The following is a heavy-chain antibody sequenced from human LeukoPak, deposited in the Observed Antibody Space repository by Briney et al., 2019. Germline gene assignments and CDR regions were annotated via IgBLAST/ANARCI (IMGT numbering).Heavy chain of an antibody. Sequence: GESLKISCKGSGYSFTSYWIGWVRQMPGKGLEWMGIIYPGDSDTRYSPSFQGQVTISADKSISTAYLQWSSLKASDTAMYYCARFTPHYGGNSRWFDPWGQGTLVTVSS. CDR1: GYSFTSYW. CDR2: IYPGDSDT. J-gene: IGHJ5*02. D-gene: IGHD4-23*01. CDR3: ARFTPHYGGNSRWFDP. V-gene: IGHV5-51*01.